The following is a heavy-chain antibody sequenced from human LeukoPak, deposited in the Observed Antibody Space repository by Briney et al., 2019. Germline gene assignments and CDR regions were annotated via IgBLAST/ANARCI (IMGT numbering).Heavy chain of an antibody. CDR1: GFTFSSYS. Sequence: GGSLRLSCAASGFTFSSYSMNWVRQAPGKGLEWVSSISSSSSYIYYADSVKGRFTISRDNAKNSLYLQMNSLRAEDTAVYYCARAYDSSGYYYYKDFDYWGQGTLVTVSS. CDR3: ARAYDSSGYYYYKDFDY. D-gene: IGHD3-22*01. CDR2: ISSSSSYI. V-gene: IGHV3-21*04. J-gene: IGHJ4*02.